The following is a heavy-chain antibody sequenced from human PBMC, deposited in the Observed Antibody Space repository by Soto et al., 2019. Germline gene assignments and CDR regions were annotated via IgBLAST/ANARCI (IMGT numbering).Heavy chain of an antibody. Sequence: GASVKVSCKASGYTFTTYGISWVRQAPGQGLEWMGWISAYNGNTKYAKKFQGRVTMTTDTSTNTAYMDLRSLRSDDTPVYYCVRSKSRSAYYSGSHACGLWGK. CDR2: ISAYNGNT. CDR1: GYTFTTYG. J-gene: IGHJ6*03. CDR3: VRSKSRSAYYSGSHACGL. D-gene: IGHD3-22*01. V-gene: IGHV1-18*04.